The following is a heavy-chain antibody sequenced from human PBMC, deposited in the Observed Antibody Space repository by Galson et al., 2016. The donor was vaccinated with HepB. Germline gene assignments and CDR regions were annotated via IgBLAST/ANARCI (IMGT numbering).Heavy chain of an antibody. J-gene: IGHJ4*02. V-gene: IGHV1-58*01. D-gene: IGHD3-10*01. Sequence: SVKVSCKAPGFTFTSSAVQWVRQARGQRLEWIGWIVVGSGNTNYAQKFQERVTITRDMSTSTAYMELNSLRAEDTAVYYCARGRATSVRGLVGYYFDWWGQGTLVTVSS. CDR3: ARGRATSVRGLVGYYFDW. CDR1: GFTFTSSA. CDR2: IVVGSGNT.